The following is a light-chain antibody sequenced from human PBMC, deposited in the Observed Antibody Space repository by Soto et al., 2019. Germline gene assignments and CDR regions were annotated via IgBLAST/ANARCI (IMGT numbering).Light chain of an antibody. CDR1: QSVSSN. Sequence: EIVMTQSPATLSVSPGERATLSCRASQSVSSNLAWYQQKPGQAPRLLIYGASTRATGIPARFSGSGSGTEFTLTISSLQAEDFAVYYYQQYNNWPLAFGQGTKVESK. J-gene: IGKJ1*01. CDR2: GAS. V-gene: IGKV3-15*01. CDR3: QQYNNWPLA.